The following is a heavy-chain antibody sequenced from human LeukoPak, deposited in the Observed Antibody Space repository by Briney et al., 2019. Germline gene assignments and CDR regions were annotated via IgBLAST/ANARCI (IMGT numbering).Heavy chain of an antibody. D-gene: IGHD5-18*01. CDR1: GGSITTSSYY. Sequence: SETLSLTCTVSGGSITTSSYYWGWIRQPPGRGLEWIGSIYYSGSTYYNPSLKRRVTISVDTSKNEFSLKLSSVTAADTAVYYCAKEVKGYNYGFGIDYWGQGTLVTVSS. J-gene: IGHJ4*02. CDR3: AKEVKGYNYGFGIDY. CDR2: IYYSGST. V-gene: IGHV4-39*07.